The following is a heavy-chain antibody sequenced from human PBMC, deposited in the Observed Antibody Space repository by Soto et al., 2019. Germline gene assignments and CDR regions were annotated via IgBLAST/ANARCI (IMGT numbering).Heavy chain of an antibody. Sequence: PSETLSLTCTVSGGSISSYYWSWIRRPPGKGLEWIGYIYYSGSTNYNPSLKSRVTISVDTSKNQFSLKLSSVTAADTAVYYCAKKTDYGNGHYYYSGMAVWAKGPRSPSP. D-gene: IGHD3-16*01. CDR3: AKKTDYGNGHYYYSGMAV. V-gene: IGHV4-59*01. CDR1: GGSISSYY. CDR2: IYYSGST. J-gene: IGHJ6*02.